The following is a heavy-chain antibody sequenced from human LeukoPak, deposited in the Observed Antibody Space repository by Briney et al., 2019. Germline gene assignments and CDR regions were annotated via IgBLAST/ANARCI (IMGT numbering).Heavy chain of an antibody. Sequence: SETLSLTCTVSGGSISSYYWSWIRQPPGKGLEWIGYIYYSGSTNYNPSLKSRVTISVDTSKNQFSLKLSSVTAADTAVYYCATAAAGSYNWFDPWGQGTLVTVSS. CDR2: IYYSGST. CDR3: ATAAAGSYNWFDP. J-gene: IGHJ5*02. D-gene: IGHD6-13*01. CDR1: GGSISSYY. V-gene: IGHV4-59*01.